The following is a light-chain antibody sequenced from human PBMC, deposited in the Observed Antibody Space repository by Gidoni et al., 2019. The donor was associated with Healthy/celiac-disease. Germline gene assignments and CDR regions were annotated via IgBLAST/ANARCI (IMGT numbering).Light chain of an antibody. CDR2: WAS. CDR3: QQYYSTPRT. V-gene: IGKV4-1*01. CDR1: QSVLYSSNNKNY. Sequence: DIVMTQSPDSLAVSLGERATNNCKSSQSVLYSSNNKNYLAWYQQNPGQPPKLLIYWASTRESGVPDRFSGSGSGTDFTLTISSLQAEDVAVYYCQQYYSTPRTFGQGTKVEIK. J-gene: IGKJ1*01.